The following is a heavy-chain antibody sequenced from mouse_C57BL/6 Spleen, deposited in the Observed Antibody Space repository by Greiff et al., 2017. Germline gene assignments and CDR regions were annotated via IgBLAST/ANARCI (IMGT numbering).Heavy chain of an antibody. V-gene: IGHV3-6*01. CDR2: ISYDGSN. Sequence: VQLQQSGPGLVKPSQSLSLTCSVTGYSITSGYYWNWIRQFPGNKLEWMGYISYDGSNNYNPSLKNRISITRDTSKNQFFLKLNSVTTEDTATYYCARGYSNNYYAMDYWGQGTSVTVSS. D-gene: IGHD2-5*01. J-gene: IGHJ4*01. CDR3: ARGYSNNYYAMDY. CDR1: GYSITSGYY.